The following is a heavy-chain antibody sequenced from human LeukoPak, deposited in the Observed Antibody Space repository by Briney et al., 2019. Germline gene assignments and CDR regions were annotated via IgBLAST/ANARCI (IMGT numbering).Heavy chain of an antibody. V-gene: IGHV1-46*01. CDR1: GYTFTSYY. J-gene: IGHJ6*02. D-gene: IGHD3-10*01. CDR2: INPSGGST. Sequence: GASVKVSCKASGYTFTSYYMHWVRQAPGQGLEWMGIINPSGGSTSYAQKFQGRVTITADESTSTAYMELSSLRSEDTAVYYCARDSPMYYYGSGSGEYYYYGMDVWGQGTTVTVSS. CDR3: ARDSPMYYYGSGSGEYYYYGMDV.